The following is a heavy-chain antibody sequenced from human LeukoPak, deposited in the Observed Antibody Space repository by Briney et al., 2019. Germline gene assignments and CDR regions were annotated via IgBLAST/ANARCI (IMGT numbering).Heavy chain of an antibody. Sequence: GGSLRLSCAASGFIFSSSWMSWVRQAPGKGLEAVASINENGRQMYYVDSVKGRFTISRDNAKTSLYMHMDNMRAEDTAVYYWATGGDSSSYRAFDHWGQGNLVTVSS. D-gene: IGHD3-22*01. V-gene: IGHV3-7*01. CDR3: ATGGDSSSYRAFDH. CDR2: INENGRQM. CDR1: GFIFSSSW. J-gene: IGHJ4*02.